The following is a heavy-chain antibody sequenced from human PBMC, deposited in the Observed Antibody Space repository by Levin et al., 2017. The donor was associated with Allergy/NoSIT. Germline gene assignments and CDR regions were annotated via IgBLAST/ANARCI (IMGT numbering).Heavy chain of an antibody. CDR3: AREYGGDWYLDL. CDR1: GDSISSYY. V-gene: IGHV4-59*01. Sequence: SQTLSLTCTVSGDSISSYYWTWIRQPPGRGLEWIGYIHYDGKTNYNPSLRSRITISLDTSKNEFSLTLRSVTAADTAVYYCAREYGGDWYLDLWGRGTLVTVSS. CDR2: IHYDGKT. J-gene: IGHJ2*01. D-gene: IGHD2-21*01.